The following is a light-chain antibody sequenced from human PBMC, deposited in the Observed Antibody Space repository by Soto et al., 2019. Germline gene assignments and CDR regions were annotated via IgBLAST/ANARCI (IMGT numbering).Light chain of an antibody. J-gene: IGKJ5*01. CDR1: QSVSRW. V-gene: IGKV1D-12*01. Sequence: DIQLTQSPSSVSASVGDRVATSCRASQSVSRWLTWYQQKPGKAPKLLIHAASTLQSGVSSRFSGSGSGTDFTLTISSLQPEDFASYYCQQANTYPITFGQGTRLEIK. CDR3: QQANTYPIT. CDR2: AAS.